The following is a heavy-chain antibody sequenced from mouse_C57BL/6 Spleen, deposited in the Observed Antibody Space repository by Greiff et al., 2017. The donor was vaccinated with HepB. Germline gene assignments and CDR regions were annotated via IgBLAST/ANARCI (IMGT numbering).Heavy chain of an antibody. CDR2: INPYNGGT. CDR1: GYTFTDYY. CDR3: ARFSSCEGFAY. Sequence: VQLQQSGPVLVKPGASVKMSCKASGYTFTDYYMNWVKQSHGKSLEWIGVINPYNGGTSYNQKFKGKATLTVDKSSSTAYMELNSLTSEDSAVYYCARFSSCEGFAYWGQGTLVTVSA. D-gene: IGHD1-1*01. V-gene: IGHV1-19*01. J-gene: IGHJ3*01.